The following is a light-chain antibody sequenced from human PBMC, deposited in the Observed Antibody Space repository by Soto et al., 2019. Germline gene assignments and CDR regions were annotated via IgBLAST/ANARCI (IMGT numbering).Light chain of an antibody. V-gene: IGKV3-20*01. J-gene: IGKJ1*01. Sequence: EIVLTQSPGTLSLSPGERATLSCRASQSVTSGDLAWYQQKPGQAPRLLMYGASRRITGVPDRFSGSGSGTDFTLTISRLQPEDFAVYYCQQYGNFPRTFGQGTKVVIK. CDR1: QSVTSGD. CDR3: QQYGNFPRT. CDR2: GAS.